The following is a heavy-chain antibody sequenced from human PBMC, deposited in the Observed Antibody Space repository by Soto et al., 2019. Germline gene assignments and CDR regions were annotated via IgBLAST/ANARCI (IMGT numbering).Heavy chain of an antibody. CDR1: GFTFSSYS. CDR3: ARELAYSSFDFDY. CDR2: ISSSSSYI. D-gene: IGHD6-6*01. Sequence: EVQLVESGGGLVKPGGSLRLSCAASGFTFSSYSMNWVRQAPGKGLEWVSSISSSSSYIYYADSVKGRFTISRDNAKNSLYLQMNSLRAEDTAVYYCARELAYSSFDFDYWGQGTLVTVSS. J-gene: IGHJ4*02. V-gene: IGHV3-21*01.